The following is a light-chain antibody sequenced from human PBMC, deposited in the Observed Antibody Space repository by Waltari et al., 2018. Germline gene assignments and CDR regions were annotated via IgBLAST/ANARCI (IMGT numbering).Light chain of an antibody. J-gene: IGLJ2*01. CDR2: DVY. V-gene: IGLV2-14*01. CDR3: SSYTSRGVV. CDR1: GSDVGGYHY. Sequence: QSALTQPASVSGSPGQAIIISCTGTGSDVGGYHYVSWYQQYPGKAPRLIIYDVYNRPSGVSNRFSGSKSDNTASLTISGLQAEDESVYYCSSYTSRGVVFGGGTKLTVL.